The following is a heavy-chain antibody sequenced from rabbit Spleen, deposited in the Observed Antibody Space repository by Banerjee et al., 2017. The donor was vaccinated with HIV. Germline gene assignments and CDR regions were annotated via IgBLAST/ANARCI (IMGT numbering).Heavy chain of an antibody. CDR2: IDPIFGSK. Sequence: QSLEESGGDLVKPGASLTLTCTASGFDFSTYSMSWVRQAPGKGLEWIGYIDPIFGSKYYASWAKGRFTISKASSTKVTLQVTSLTAADTATYFCARGGDAGSFDLWGPGTLVTVS. J-gene: IGHJ4*01. CDR1: GFDFSTYS. D-gene: IGHD4-2*01. V-gene: IGHV1S40*01. CDR3: ARGGDAGSFDL.